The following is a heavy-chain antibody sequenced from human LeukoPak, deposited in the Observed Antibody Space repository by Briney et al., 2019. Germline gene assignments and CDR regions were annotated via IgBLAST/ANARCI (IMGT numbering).Heavy chain of an antibody. CDR2: ISSSGITI. Sequence: GGSLRLSCAASGFTFSSYEMNWVRQAPGEGLEWVSYISSSGITIYYADSVKGRFTISRDNAKNSLYLQMNGLRAEDTAVYYCARESITMVRGHNWFDPWGQGTLVTVSS. J-gene: IGHJ5*02. D-gene: IGHD3-10*01. V-gene: IGHV3-48*03. CDR3: ARESITMVRGHNWFDP. CDR1: GFTFSSYE.